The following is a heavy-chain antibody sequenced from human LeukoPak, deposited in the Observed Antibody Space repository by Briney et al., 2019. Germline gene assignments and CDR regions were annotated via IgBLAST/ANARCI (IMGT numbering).Heavy chain of an antibody. CDR3: ARHPYTRIAAAGTYYFDY. J-gene: IGHJ4*02. Sequence: SETLSLTCTVSGGSISSSSYYWGWIRQPPGKGLEWIGSIYYSGSTYYNPSLKSRVTISVDTSKNQFSLKLSSVTAADTAVYYCARHPYTRIAAAGTYYFDYWGQGTLVTVYS. CDR2: IYYSGST. D-gene: IGHD6-13*01. CDR1: GGSISSSSYY. V-gene: IGHV4-39*01.